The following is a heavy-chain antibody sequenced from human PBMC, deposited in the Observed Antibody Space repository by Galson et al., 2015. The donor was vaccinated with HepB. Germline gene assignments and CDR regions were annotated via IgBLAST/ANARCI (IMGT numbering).Heavy chain of an antibody. CDR2: IYPGDSDT. CDR1: GYSFTSYW. CDR3: ARMGGSGMYYDILTGEAAFDI. V-gene: IGHV5-51*03. D-gene: IGHD3-9*01. Sequence: QSGAEVKKPGESLKISCKGSGYSFTSYWIGWVRQMPGKGLEWMGIIYPGDSDTRYSPSFQGQVTISADKSISTAYLQWSSLKASDTAMYYCARMGGSGMYYDILTGEAAFDIWGQGTMVTVSS. J-gene: IGHJ3*02.